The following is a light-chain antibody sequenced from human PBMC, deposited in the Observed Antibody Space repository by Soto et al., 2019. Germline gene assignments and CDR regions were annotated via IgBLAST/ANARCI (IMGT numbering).Light chain of an antibody. V-gene: IGKV1-17*01. CDR3: LQHNTYPPT. J-gene: IGKJ4*02. CDR2: ATS. Sequence: DIQMTQSPASLSASVGDRVTITCRASQGIRSDLGWYQQKPGEAPRRLIYATSSLQSGVPSRFSGSGSGTEFTLTSSSLQPEDFATYYCLQHNTYPPTFGRGTRVEIK. CDR1: QGIRSD.